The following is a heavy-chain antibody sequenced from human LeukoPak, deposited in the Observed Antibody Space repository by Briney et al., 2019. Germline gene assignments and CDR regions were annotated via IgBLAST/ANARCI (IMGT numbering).Heavy chain of an antibody. J-gene: IGHJ4*02. CDR2: IRCDGSNK. V-gene: IGHV3-30*02. D-gene: IGHD3-22*01. Sequence: GGSLRLSCAASGFTFSSYGMHWVRQAPGKGLEWVAFIRCDGSNKYYADSVKGRFTISRDNSKNTLYLQMNSLRAEDTAVYYCARVGDSSGYYYHFDYWGQGTLVTVSS. CDR1: GFTFSSYG. CDR3: ARVGDSSGYYYHFDY.